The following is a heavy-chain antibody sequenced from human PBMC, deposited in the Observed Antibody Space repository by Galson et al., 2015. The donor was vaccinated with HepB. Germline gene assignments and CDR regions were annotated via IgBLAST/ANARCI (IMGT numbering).Heavy chain of an antibody. CDR1: GFTSSSYA. CDR3: VKGRRGRYCFGGTCYPS. Sequence: SLRLSCAASGFTSSSYAMSWVRQAPGKGLEWVSGINGDIRGSGVTTYYRDSVKGRFTISRDDSKNAVYLQMNSLRAEDTAVYYCVKGRRGRYCFGGTCYPSWGQGTLVTVSS. J-gene: IGHJ5*02. V-gene: IGHV3-23*01. CDR2: INGDIRGSGVTT. D-gene: IGHD2-15*01.